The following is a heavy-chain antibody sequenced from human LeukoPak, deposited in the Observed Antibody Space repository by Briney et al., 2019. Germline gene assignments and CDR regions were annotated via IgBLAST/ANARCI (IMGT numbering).Heavy chain of an antibody. V-gene: IGHV3-33*01. CDR1: GFTFSSYG. Sequence: GRSLRLSCAASGFTFSSYGMHWVRQAPGKGLEWVAVIWYDGSNKYYADSVKGRFTISRDNSKNTLYLQMNSLRAEDTAVYYCAAGGSYYLDCWGQGTLVTVSS. D-gene: IGHD1-26*01. CDR2: IWYDGSNK. CDR3: AAGGSYYLDC. J-gene: IGHJ4*02.